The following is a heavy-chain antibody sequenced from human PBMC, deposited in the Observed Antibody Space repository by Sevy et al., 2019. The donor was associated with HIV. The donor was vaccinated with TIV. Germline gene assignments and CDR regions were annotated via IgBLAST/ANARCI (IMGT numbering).Heavy chain of an antibody. CDR2: ISSSGSAI. J-gene: IGHJ4*02. D-gene: IGHD5-12*01. Sequence: GGSLRLSCAASAFTFSDYYMTWIRQAPGKGLEWVSYISSSGSAIYYADSVKGRFTISRDNAKNSLYLQVNSLRAEDTAVYYCARDPLGYSGYDLWGQGTLVTVSS. CDR3: ARDPLGYSGYDL. V-gene: IGHV3-11*01. CDR1: AFTFSDYY.